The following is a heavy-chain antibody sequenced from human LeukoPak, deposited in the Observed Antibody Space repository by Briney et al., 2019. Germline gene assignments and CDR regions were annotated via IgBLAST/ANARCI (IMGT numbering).Heavy chain of an antibody. Sequence: GGSLRLSCAASGFTFSSYAMSWVRQAPGKGLEWVSYISSGGSTVYYADSVKGRFTISRDNAKNSLYLQMNSLRAEDTAVYYCARVIIVGATGIWGQGTMVTVSS. J-gene: IGHJ3*02. CDR3: ARVIIVGATGI. D-gene: IGHD1-26*01. V-gene: IGHV3-48*03. CDR1: GFTFSSYA. CDR2: ISSGGSTV.